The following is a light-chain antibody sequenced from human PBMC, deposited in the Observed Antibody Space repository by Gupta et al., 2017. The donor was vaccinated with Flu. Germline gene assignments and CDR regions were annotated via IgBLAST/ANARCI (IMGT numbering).Light chain of an antibody. CDR2: EVS. J-gene: IGLJ7*01. CDR1: SSDVGGYNY. CDR3: SSYTSSSTAV. Sequence: QSALTQPASVSGSPGQSITISCTGTSSDVGGYNYVSWYQQHPGKAPKLMIYEVSNRPSGVSNRFSGSKSGNTASLTISGLQAEDDADYYCSSYTSSSTAVFGGGTKLTVL. V-gene: IGLV2-14*01.